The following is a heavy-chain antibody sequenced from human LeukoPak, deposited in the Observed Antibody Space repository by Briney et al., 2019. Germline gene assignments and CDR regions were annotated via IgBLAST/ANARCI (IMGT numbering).Heavy chain of an antibody. CDR1: GYTLTELS. CDR2: FDPEDGET. CDR3: ATDLSYYYDSSGYYGWFDP. D-gene: IGHD3-22*01. Sequence: ASVKVSCKVSGYTLTELSMHWVRQAPGKGLEWMGGFDPEDGETIYAQKFQGRVTMTEDTSTDTAYMELSSLRSEDTPVYCCATDLSYYYDSSGYYGWFDPWGQGTLVTVSS. V-gene: IGHV1-24*01. J-gene: IGHJ5*02.